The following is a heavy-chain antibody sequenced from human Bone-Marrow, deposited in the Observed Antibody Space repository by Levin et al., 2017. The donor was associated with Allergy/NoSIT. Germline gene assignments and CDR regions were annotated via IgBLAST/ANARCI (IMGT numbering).Heavy chain of an antibody. D-gene: IGHD3-10*01. CDR3: AKDLLYFYGSGSYDF. Sequence: QPGGSLRLSCAASGFTFSSYAMSWVRQAPGKGLEWVASIHNSSRSTHYADSVKGRFTISRDNSKNRLSLQMYSLRAEDTAVYYCAKDLLYFYGSGSYDFWGQGTLVTVSS. CDR1: GFTFSSYA. J-gene: IGHJ4*02. CDR2: IHNSSRST. V-gene: IGHV3-23*05.